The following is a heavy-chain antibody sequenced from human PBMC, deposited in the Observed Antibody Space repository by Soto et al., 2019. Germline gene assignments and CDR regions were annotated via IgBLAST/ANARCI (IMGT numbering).Heavy chain of an antibody. Sequence: QVQLQLSGPGLVKPSQTLSLTCAISGDSVSSNSVAWNWIRQSPSRGLEWLGRTYYRFKWFNKYAPSVRVGITINPDTHTNQSSLHPTSVTADDTAVYYCARGALCTSDLRGPGTLGTASS. CDR2: TYYRFKWFN. V-gene: IGHV6-1*01. D-gene: IGHD2-8*01. J-gene: IGHJ4*02. CDR3: ARGALCTSDL. CDR1: GDSVSSNSVA.